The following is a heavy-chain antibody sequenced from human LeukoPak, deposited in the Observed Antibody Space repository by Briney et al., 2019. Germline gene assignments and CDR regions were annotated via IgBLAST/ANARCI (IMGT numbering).Heavy chain of an antibody. D-gene: IGHD4-23*01. CDR1: GGSISSYY. CDR2: IYYSGST. CDR3: ARGRLPSTVLTPLDY. J-gene: IGHJ4*02. V-gene: IGHV4-59*01. Sequence: SETLSLTCTVSGGSISSYYWSWIRQPPGKGLEWIGYIYYSGSTNYNPSLKSRVTISVDASKNQFSLRLSSVTAADTAVYYCARGRLPSTVLTPLDYWGQGTLVTVSS.